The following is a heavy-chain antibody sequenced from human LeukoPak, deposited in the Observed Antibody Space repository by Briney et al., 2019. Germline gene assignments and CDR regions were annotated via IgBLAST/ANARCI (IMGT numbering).Heavy chain of an antibody. CDR1: GGSIGGNINY. Sequence: SETLSLTCAVSGGSIGGNINYWAWIRQPPGKGLEWIGSVHYNGNAYYTPSLESRVTISVDASKNQFSLKLSSVTAADTAAYYCARSHYDFWGGSRPPGAFDIWGQGTMVTVSS. CDR2: VHYNGNA. J-gene: IGHJ3*02. CDR3: ARSHYDFWGGSRPPGAFDI. V-gene: IGHV4-39*07. D-gene: IGHD3-3*01.